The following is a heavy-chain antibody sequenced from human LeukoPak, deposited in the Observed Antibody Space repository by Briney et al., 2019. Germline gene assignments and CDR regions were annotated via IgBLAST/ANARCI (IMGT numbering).Heavy chain of an antibody. D-gene: IGHD6-13*01. CDR2: INPNSGGT. Sequence: ASVKVSCKASGYTFTGYYMHWVRQAPGQGLEWMGWINPNSGGTNYAQKFQGRVTMTRHTSISTAYMELSRLRSDDTAVYYCARDFSPSSSWYYYYYMDVWGKGTTVTISS. CDR1: GYTFTGYY. J-gene: IGHJ6*03. V-gene: IGHV1-2*02. CDR3: ARDFSPSSSWYYYYYMDV.